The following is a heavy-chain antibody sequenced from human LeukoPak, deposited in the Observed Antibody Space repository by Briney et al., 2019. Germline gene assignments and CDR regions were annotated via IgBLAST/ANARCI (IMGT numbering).Heavy chain of an antibody. CDR3: AKAQYGSGSSNIDY. D-gene: IGHD3-10*01. Sequence: GGSLRLSCAASGCTFSSYAMSWVRQAPGKGLEWVSAISGSGGSTYYADSVKGRFTISRDNSKNTLYLQMNSLRAEDTAVYYCAKAQYGSGSSNIDYWGQGTLVTVSS. CDR2: ISGSGGST. CDR1: GCTFSSYA. J-gene: IGHJ4*02. V-gene: IGHV3-23*01.